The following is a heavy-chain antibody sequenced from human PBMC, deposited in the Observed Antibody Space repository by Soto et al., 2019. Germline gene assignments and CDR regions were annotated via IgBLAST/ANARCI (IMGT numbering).Heavy chain of an antibody. D-gene: IGHD6-6*01. J-gene: IGHJ6*03. CDR2: INHSGST. CDR1: GGSFSGYY. Sequence: PSETLSLTCAVYGGSFSGYYWSWIRQPPGKGLEWIGEINHSGSTNYNPSLKSRVTISVDTSKNQFSLKLSSVTAADTAVYYCARNPPRTWRAARPNYYYYMDVWGKGTTVTVSS. V-gene: IGHV4-34*01. CDR3: ARNPPRTWRAARPNYYYYMDV.